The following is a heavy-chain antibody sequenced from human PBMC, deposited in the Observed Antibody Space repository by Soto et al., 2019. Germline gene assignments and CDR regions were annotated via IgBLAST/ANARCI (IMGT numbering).Heavy chain of an antibody. CDR3: ARWVRGYIFDY. CDR2: INHSGST. Sequence: LSLTCAVYGGSFSGYFWSWIRQPPGKGLEWIGEINHSGSTSYNPSLQSRVTISVDTSKSQSSLKLTSVTAADTAVYYCARWVRGYIFDYWGQGALVTVSS. J-gene: IGHJ4*02. CDR1: GGSFSGYF. V-gene: IGHV4-34*01. D-gene: IGHD3-10*01.